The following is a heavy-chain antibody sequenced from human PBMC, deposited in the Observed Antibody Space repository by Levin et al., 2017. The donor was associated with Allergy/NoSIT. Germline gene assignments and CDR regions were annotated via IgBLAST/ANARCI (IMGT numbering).Heavy chain of an antibody. J-gene: IGHJ6*02. V-gene: IGHV1-2*02. Sequence: ASVKVSCKASGYTFTGYYMHWVRQAPGQGLEWMGWINPNSGGTNYAQKFQGRVTMTRDTSISTAYMELSRLRSDDTAVYYCARGIAARGGYYGMDVWGQGTTVTVSS. CDR1: GYTFTGYY. CDR3: ARGIAARGGYYGMDV. CDR2: INPNSGGT. D-gene: IGHD6-6*01.